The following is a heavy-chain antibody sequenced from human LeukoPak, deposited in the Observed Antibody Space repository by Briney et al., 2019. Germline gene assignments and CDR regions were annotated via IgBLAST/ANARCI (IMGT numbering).Heavy chain of an antibody. D-gene: IGHD6-13*01. CDR3: ARERNIAAAGSGSWNAFDI. CDR1: GFTFSGYS. J-gene: IGHJ3*02. CDR2: ISSSSYI. Sequence: GGSLRLSCAASGFTFSGYSMNWVRQAPGKGLEWVSSISSSSYIYYADSVKGRFTISRDNAKNSLYLQMNSLRAEDTAVYYCARERNIAAAGSGSWNAFDIWGQGTMVTVSS. V-gene: IGHV3-21*01.